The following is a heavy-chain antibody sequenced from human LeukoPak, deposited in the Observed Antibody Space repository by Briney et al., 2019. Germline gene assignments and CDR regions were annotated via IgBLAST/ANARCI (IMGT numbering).Heavy chain of an antibody. CDR3: ARDSRIAVAGTGSWFDL. CDR2: ISAYNGDT. CDR1: GYTFTSYG. J-gene: IGHJ5*02. Sequence: ASVKVSCKTSGYTFTSYGFSWVRQASGQGLEWMGWISAYNGDTEYAQNFQGRVTLTTDTSTRTAYMELTSLKSVDTAVYFCARDSRIAVAGTGSWFDLWGQGTLVTVSS. V-gene: IGHV1-18*01. D-gene: IGHD6-19*01.